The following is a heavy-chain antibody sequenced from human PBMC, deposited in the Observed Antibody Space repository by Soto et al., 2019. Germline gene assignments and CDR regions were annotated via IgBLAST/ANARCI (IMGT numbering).Heavy chain of an antibody. J-gene: IGHJ4*02. D-gene: IGHD6-13*01. CDR2: IYWDDDK. Sequence: SGPTLVNPTQTLTLTCTFSGFSLSTSGVGVGWIRQPPEKALEWLALIYWDDDKRYNPSLNSRLSITKDTSKNQVVLTMTYMDLVDTATFFCAHRRPYGSSGNWGNFDYWGPGTRVTFSS. CDR1: GFSLSTSGVG. CDR3: AHRRPYGSSGNWGNFDY. V-gene: IGHV2-5*02.